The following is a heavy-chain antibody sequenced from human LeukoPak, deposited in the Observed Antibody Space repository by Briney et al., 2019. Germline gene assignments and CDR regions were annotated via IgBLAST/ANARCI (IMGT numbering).Heavy chain of an antibody. CDR2: INHSGST. J-gene: IGHJ6*03. CDR1: GGSFSGYY. Sequence: SETLSLTCAVYGGSFSGYYWSWIRQPPGKGLEWIGEINHSGSTNYNPSLKSRVTISVDTSKNQFSLKLSSVTAADTAVYYCARRRYYYYMDVWGKGTTVTISS. V-gene: IGHV4-34*01. CDR3: ARRRYYYYMDV.